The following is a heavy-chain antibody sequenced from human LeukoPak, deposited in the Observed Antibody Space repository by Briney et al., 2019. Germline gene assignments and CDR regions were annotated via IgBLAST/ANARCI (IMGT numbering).Heavy chain of an antibody. CDR3: ARDSGGRQLGNDAFDI. Sequence: GASVKVSCKASGDTFASYGITWVRQAPGQGLEWMGWISAYNGNTNYAQKVQGRVTLTTDTSTSTVYMELRSLRSDDTAVYYCARDSGGRQLGNDAFDIWGQGTLVTVSS. V-gene: IGHV1-18*01. J-gene: IGHJ3*02. CDR2: ISAYNGNT. D-gene: IGHD6-6*01. CDR1: GDTFASYG.